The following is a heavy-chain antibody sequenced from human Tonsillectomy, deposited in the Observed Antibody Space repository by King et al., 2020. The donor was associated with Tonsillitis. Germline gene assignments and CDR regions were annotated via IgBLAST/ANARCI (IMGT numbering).Heavy chain of an antibody. CDR2: ISHDASDK. CDR1: GFIFTSYA. D-gene: IGHD3-22*01. V-gene: IGHV3-30-3*01. Sequence: QLVQSGGGVVEPGKSLRLSCAVSGFIFTSYAINWVRQAPGKGREWVAVISHDASDKYYADSVKGRFTVSRDNSKITLYLQMNRLRAADTAVYYCAITYDSSGYYYNARDYWGQGTLVTVSS. CDR3: AITYDSSGYYYNARDY. J-gene: IGHJ4*02.